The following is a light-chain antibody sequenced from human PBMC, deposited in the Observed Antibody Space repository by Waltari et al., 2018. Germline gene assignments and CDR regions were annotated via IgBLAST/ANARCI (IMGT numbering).Light chain of an antibody. CDR3: QQYGSSPWT. Sequence: DIVFTQSPGTLSLSPGERATLSCRASQSVSSSYLAWYQQKPGQAPRVLIHGASNRATGIPDRFSGSGSGTDFTLTISRLEPEDFAVYYCQQYGSSPWTFGQGTKVEIK. CDR2: GAS. V-gene: IGKV3-20*01. CDR1: QSVSSSY. J-gene: IGKJ1*01.